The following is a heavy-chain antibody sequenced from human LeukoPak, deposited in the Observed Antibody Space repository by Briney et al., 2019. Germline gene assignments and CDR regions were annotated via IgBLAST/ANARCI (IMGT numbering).Heavy chain of an antibody. CDR2: INGDNGNT. V-gene: IGHV1-3*01. J-gene: IGHJ5*02. Sequence: ASVKVSCKASGYTFTTYAMHWVRQAPGQRLEWMGWINGDNGNTKYSQKFQGRVTITRDTSAYTGYMEPRGLSSADTAVYFCARAPYDILTGYSLNWFDPWGQGTLVTVSS. D-gene: IGHD3-9*01. CDR1: GYTFTTYA. CDR3: ARAPYDILTGYSLNWFDP.